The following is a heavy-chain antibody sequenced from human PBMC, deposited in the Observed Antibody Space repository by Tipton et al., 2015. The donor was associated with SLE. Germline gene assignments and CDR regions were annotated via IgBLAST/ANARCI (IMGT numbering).Heavy chain of an antibody. Sequence: SLRLSCPASGFTFGDYAMSWVRQAPGKGLEWVGFIRSKAYGGTTEYAASVKGRFTISRDDSKSITYLQMNSLKTEDTAVYYCTRDPLYGSGTSGFDYWGQGTLVTVSS. V-gene: IGHV3-49*04. J-gene: IGHJ4*02. CDR2: IRSKAYGGTT. CDR1: GFTFGDYA. D-gene: IGHD3-10*01. CDR3: TRDPLYGSGTSGFDY.